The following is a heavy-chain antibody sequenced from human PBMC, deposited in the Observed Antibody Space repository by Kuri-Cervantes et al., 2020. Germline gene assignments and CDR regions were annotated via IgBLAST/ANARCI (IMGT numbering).Heavy chain of an antibody. CDR1: GFTFSSYW. CDR3: AKELVGYSYGTYYFDY. Sequence: GESLKISCAASGFTFSSYWMSWVRQAPGKGLEWVANIKQDGSEKYYVDSVKGRFTISRDNAKNSLYLQMNSLRAEDTALYYCAKELVGYSYGTYYFDYWGQGTLVTVSS. D-gene: IGHD5-18*01. J-gene: IGHJ4*02. V-gene: IGHV3-7*03. CDR2: IKQDGSEK.